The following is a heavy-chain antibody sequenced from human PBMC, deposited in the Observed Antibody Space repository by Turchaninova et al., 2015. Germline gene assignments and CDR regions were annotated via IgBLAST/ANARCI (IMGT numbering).Heavy chain of an antibody. V-gene: IGHV4-4*02. CDR3: ARVPSAFDI. J-gene: IGHJ3*02. CDR1: GGSVSTSDW. Sequence: QVQLQESGPGLVKPSGTLSLTCAVSGGSVSTSDWWSWVRQPPGKGLGWFGEIYHLGTTNYNPSLKIRVTISIDKSKNQFSLKLSSVTAADTAVYYCARVPSAFDIWGQGTLVTVSS. CDR2: IYHLGTT.